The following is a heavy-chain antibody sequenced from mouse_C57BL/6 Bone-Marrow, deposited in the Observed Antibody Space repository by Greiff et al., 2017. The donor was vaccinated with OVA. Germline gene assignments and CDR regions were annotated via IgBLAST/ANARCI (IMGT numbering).Heavy chain of an antibody. CDR1: GYTFTSYW. Sequence: QVQLKQPGAELVRPGSSVKLSCKASGYTFTSYWMHWVKQRPIQGLEWIGNIDPSDSETHYNQKFKDKATLTVDKSSSTAYMQLSSLTSEDSALYYCARGGHYYGSPWYFDVWGTGTTVTVSS. CDR3: ARGGHYYGSPWYFDV. V-gene: IGHV1-52*01. D-gene: IGHD1-1*01. J-gene: IGHJ1*03. CDR2: IDPSDSET.